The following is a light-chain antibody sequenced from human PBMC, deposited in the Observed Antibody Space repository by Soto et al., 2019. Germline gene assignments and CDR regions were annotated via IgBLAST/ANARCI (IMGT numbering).Light chain of an antibody. CDR1: SSNIGAGYD. CDR3: QSFDSSLRGV. CDR2: GNS. J-gene: IGLJ1*01. Sequence: QAVVTQPPSVSGAPGQRVTISCTGSSSNIGAGYDVHWYQQLPGKAPKLLIYGNSNRPSGVPDRFSGSKSGTSASLAITGLQAEDEADYYCQSFDSSLRGVFGTGTQLTVL. V-gene: IGLV1-40*01.